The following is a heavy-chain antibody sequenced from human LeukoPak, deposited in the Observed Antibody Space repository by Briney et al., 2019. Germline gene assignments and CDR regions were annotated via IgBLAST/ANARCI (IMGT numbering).Heavy chain of an antibody. V-gene: IGHV3-23*01. CDR1: GFTFSSYA. J-gene: IGHJ4*02. Sequence: GGSLRLSCAASGFTFSSYAMSWVRKAPGKGLEWVSAISGSGGSTYYADSVKGRFTISRDNSKNTLYLQMNSLRAEDTAVYYCARDRSGSSRYFDYWGQGTLVTVSS. CDR3: ARDRSGSSRYFDY. D-gene: IGHD1-26*01. CDR2: ISGSGGST.